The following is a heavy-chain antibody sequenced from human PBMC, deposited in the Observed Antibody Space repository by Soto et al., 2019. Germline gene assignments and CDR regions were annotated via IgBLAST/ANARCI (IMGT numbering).Heavy chain of an antibody. CDR1: GFTFSSAW. D-gene: IGHD5-12*01. V-gene: IGHV3-15*01. Sequence: EVLLVESGGGLVKPGGSLRLSCAASGFTFSSAWMSWVRQAPGRGLEWFGHIKSTTAGGTPDYAAPAKGRFSISRDDSKNTLYLQMHSLKTDDTAVYYCGSDYDAWGIDYWGQGTLVTVSS. CDR2: IKSTTAGGTP. CDR3: GSDYDAWGIDY. J-gene: IGHJ4*02.